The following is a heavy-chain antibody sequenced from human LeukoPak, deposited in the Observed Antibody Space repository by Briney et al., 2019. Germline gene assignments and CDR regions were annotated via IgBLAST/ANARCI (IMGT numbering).Heavy chain of an antibody. CDR3: ARESSGWYGGFDY. D-gene: IGHD6-19*01. V-gene: IGHV4-59*01. J-gene: IGHJ4*02. CDR1: GGSISSYY. Sequence: SETLSLTCTVSGGSISSYYWSWIRQPPGKGLERIGYIYYSGSTNYNPSLKSRVTISVDTSKNQFSLKLSSVTAADTAVYYCARESSGWYGGFDYWGQGTLVTVSS. CDR2: IYYSGST.